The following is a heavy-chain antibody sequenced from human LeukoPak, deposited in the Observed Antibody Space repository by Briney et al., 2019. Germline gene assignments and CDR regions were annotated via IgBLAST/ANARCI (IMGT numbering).Heavy chain of an antibody. CDR2: ISSDGGGT. CDR1: GFPFRSYA. J-gene: IGHJ4*02. CDR3: VKGFTYSRDVFEY. Sequence: GGSLRLSCSASGFPFRSYAMHWVRQAPGKGLQYVSAISSDGGGTYYADSVKGRFTISRDNSKNTLSLEMTSLRVEDTAVYYCVKGFTYSRDVFEYWGQGTLVTVSS. D-gene: IGHD5-18*01. V-gene: IGHV3-64D*06.